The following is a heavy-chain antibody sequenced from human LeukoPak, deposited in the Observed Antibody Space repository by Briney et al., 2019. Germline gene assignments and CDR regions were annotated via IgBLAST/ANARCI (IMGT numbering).Heavy chain of an antibody. D-gene: IGHD3-3*01. V-gene: IGHV4-59*01. J-gene: IGHJ5*02. CDR3: ARGGLRFTINWFAP. CDR1: GGSISSYY. Sequence: SETLSLTCTVSGGSISSYYWSWIRQPPGKGLEWIGYIYYSGSTNYNPSLKSRVTISVDTSKNQFSLRLSSVTAADTAVYYCARGGLRFTINWFAPWGQGTLVTVSS. CDR2: IYYSGST.